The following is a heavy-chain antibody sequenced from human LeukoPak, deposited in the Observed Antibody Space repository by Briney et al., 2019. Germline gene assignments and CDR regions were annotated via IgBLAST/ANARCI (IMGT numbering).Heavy chain of an antibody. Sequence: SETLSLTCAVYGGSFSGYYWSWIRRPPGKGLEWIGEINHSGSTYYNPSLKSRVTISVDTSKNQFSLKLSSVTAADTAVYYCARGGGGSYKAKYYYYYMDVWGKGTTVTVSS. CDR1: GGSFSGYY. J-gene: IGHJ6*03. CDR3: ARGGGGSYKAKYYYYYMDV. CDR2: INHSGST. V-gene: IGHV4-34*01. D-gene: IGHD2-15*01.